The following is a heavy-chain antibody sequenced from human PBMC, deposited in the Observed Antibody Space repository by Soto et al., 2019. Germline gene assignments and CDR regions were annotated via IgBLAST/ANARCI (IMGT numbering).Heavy chain of an antibody. V-gene: IGHV3-53*01. Sequence: PVGSLRLSCKVSGMSVDDYHLTWVRPAPGRGLEWVSILYRGGYIRYRDSVLGRFTNSRDTSKNTLYLQMNYLTVEDTATYYCARPDENSFPSGLDVWGQGTTVTVSS. D-gene: IGHD4-4*01. CDR2: LYRGGYI. CDR1: GMSVDDYH. CDR3: ARPDENSFPSGLDV. J-gene: IGHJ6*02.